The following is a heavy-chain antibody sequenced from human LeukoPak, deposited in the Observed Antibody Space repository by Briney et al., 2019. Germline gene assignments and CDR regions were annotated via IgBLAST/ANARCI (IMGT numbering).Heavy chain of an antibody. CDR1: GFTFSSYE. D-gene: IGHD4-17*01. CDR2: ISSSGSTI. V-gene: IGHV3-48*03. Sequence: PGGSLGLSCAASGFTFSSYEMNWVRQAPGKGLEWVSYISSSGSTIYYADSVKGRFTISRDNAKNSLYLQMNSLRAEDTAVYHCAREVLRGFDPWGQGTLVTVSS. J-gene: IGHJ5*02. CDR3: AREVLRGFDP.